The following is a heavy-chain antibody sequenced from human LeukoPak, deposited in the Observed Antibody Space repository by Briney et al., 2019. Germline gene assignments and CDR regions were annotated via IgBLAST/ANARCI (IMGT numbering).Heavy chain of an antibody. CDR2: ISGSGGST. V-gene: IGHV3-23*01. J-gene: IGHJ4*02. D-gene: IGHD2-8*01. Sequence: PGGSLRLSCAASGFTFSSYAMSWVRQAPGKGLEWVSAISGSGGSTYYADSVKGRFTISRDNSKNTLYLQMNSLRAEDTAVYYCAKDFYCTNGVCYQADWGQGTLVTVSS. CDR1: GFTFSSYA. CDR3: AKDFYCTNGVCYQAD.